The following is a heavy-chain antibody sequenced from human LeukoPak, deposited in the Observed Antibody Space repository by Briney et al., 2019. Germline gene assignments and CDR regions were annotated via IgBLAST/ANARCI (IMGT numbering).Heavy chain of an antibody. CDR1: GYTVTGYY. D-gene: IGHD3-22*01. V-gene: IGHV1-2*06. J-gene: IGHJ6*03. Sequence: ASVKVSCKASGYTVTGYYMHWVRQAPGQGLEWMGRINPNSGGTNYAQKFQGRVTMTRDTSISTAYMELSRLRSDDTAVYYCARAYYYESKGYYYYMDVWGKGTTVTVSS. CDR3: ARAYYYESKGYYYYMDV. CDR2: INPNSGGT.